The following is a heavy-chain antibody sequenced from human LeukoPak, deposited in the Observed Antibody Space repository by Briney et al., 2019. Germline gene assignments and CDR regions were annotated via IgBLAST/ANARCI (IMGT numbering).Heavy chain of an antibody. Sequence: SETLSLTCTVSGGSISSGSYYWSWIRQPAGKGLEWIGRIYTSGSANYNASLKSRVTISVDTSKNQFSLKLSSVTAADTAVYYCARAAFGYYGSGSYYKSGFDYWGQGTLVTVSS. D-gene: IGHD3-10*01. CDR1: GGSISSGSYY. V-gene: IGHV4-61*02. CDR2: IYTSGSA. CDR3: ARAAFGYYGSGSYYKSGFDY. J-gene: IGHJ4*02.